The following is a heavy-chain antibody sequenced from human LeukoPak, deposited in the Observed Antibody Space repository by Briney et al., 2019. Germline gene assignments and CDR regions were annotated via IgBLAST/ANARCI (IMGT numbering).Heavy chain of an antibody. Sequence: PGGSLRLSCAASGFTYTNFSMSWVRQAPGKGQEWVSSITVNGERTDYADSVNGRFTISRDNSKDTLYLQMNSLRVEDTAVYFCAKSRGISAGPSYYYYSLDVWGRGTTVTVSS. CDR2: ITVNGERT. V-gene: IGHV3-23*01. D-gene: IGHD3-16*01. J-gene: IGHJ6*02. CDR1: GFTYTNFS. CDR3: AKSRGISAGPSYYYYSLDV.